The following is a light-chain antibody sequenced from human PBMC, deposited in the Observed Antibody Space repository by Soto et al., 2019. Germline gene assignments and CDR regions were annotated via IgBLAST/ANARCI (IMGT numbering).Light chain of an antibody. V-gene: IGKV3-20*01. Sequence: EIVLTQSPGTLSLSLGERATLSCRASQSVSNNYLAWYQQKPGQAPRLLIYGASNRATGIPDRFSGSGSETDFTLTISRLVPEDFALYYCQQYVSSGTFGQGTKEEIK. CDR3: QQYVSSGT. CDR2: GAS. CDR1: QSVSNNY. J-gene: IGKJ1*01.